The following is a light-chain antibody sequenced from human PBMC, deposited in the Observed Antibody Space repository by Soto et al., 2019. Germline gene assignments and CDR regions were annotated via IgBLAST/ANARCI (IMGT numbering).Light chain of an antibody. J-gene: IGKJ5*01. CDR1: QGISSW. CDR2: AAS. CDR3: QQANSFPIT. V-gene: IGKV1D-12*01. Sequence: DIQMTQSPSSVSASVGDRVTITCRASQGISSWLAWYQRKPVKAPKLLIYAASSLQSGVPSRFSGSGSGTVFTLTISSLQPEDFATYYCQQANSFPITFGQGTRLEIK.